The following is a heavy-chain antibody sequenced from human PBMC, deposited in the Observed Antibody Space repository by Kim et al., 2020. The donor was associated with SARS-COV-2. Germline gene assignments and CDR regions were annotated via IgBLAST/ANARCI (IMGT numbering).Heavy chain of an antibody. J-gene: IGHJ4*02. D-gene: IGHD3-10*01. V-gene: IGHV3-9*01. Sequence: ADSVKGRFTISRDNAKNSLYLLMNSLRAEDTALYYCAKGSYYGSGSYEDYWGQGTLVTVSS. CDR3: AKGSYYGSGSYEDY.